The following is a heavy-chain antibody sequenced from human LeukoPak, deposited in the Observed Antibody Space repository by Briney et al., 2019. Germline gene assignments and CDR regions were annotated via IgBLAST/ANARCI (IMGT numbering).Heavy chain of an antibody. CDR1: GGSISSSSHY. CDR3: ARLVRYCSTNSCYPFDY. D-gene: IGHD2-2*01. Sequence: SETLSLTCTVSGGSISSSSHYWGWIRQPPGKGLEWIGSKYYSGGTYYNPSLKSRVTISIDTSRNQFSLKLNSVTAADTAVYYCARLVRYCSTNSCYPFDYWGQGTLVTVCS. CDR2: KYYSGGT. V-gene: IGHV4-39*01. J-gene: IGHJ4*02.